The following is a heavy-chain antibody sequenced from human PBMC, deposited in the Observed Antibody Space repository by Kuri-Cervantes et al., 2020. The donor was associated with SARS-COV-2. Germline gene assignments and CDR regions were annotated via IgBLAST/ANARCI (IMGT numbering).Heavy chain of an antibody. Sequence: ETLSLTCAASGFTVSANYMSWVRQPPGKGLEWVSTISVSGGSTYYADSVKGRFTISRDSSENTLYPQMNSLRAEDTAVYYCARAYCGGDCEFDYWGQGTLVTVSS. CDR1: GFTVSANY. V-gene: IGHV3-23*01. CDR2: ISVSGGST. J-gene: IGHJ4*02. D-gene: IGHD2-21*02. CDR3: ARAYCGGDCEFDY.